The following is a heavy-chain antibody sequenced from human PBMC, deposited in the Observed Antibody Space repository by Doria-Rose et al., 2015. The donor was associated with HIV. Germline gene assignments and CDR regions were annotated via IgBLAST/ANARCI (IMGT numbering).Heavy chain of an antibody. V-gene: IGHV1-18*01. Sequence: LEWMGWISGYNGNTNYAQKFLGRVTMTTDTSTSTGYMDLRSLRSDDTAVYYCVRDPPYFYDSRGFLPAYWGQGTLVTVSP. CDR3: VRDPPYFYDSRGFLPAY. J-gene: IGHJ4*02. D-gene: IGHD3-22*01. CDR2: ISGYNGNT.